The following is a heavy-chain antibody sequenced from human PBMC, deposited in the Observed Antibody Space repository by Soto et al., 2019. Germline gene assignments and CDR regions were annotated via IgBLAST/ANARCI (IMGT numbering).Heavy chain of an antibody. CDR3: ARHRIQLWWPHRYYYYGMDI. D-gene: IGHD5-18*01. Sequence: PVESLKIPCKGSGYSFTSYWISWVRQMPGKGLEWMGRIDPSDSYTNYSPSFQGHVTISADKSISTAYLQWSSLKASDTAMYYCARHRIQLWWPHRYYYYGMDIWGQGTTVTVYS. CDR2: IDPSDSYT. CDR1: GYSFTSYW. J-gene: IGHJ6*02. V-gene: IGHV5-10-1*01.